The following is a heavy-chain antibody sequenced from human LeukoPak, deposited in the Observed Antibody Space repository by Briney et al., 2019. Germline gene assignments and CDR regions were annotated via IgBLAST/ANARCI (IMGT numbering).Heavy chain of an antibody. J-gene: IGHJ5*01. Sequence: SETLSLTCAVYGGSFSGYYWSWIRQPPGKGLEWIGEINHSGSTNYNPSLKSRVTISVDTSKNQFSLKLSSVTAADTAVYYCARGLGGWYKVRFDCWGQGTLITVSS. V-gene: IGHV4-34*01. CDR3: ARGLGGWYKVRFDC. CDR1: GGSFSGYY. D-gene: IGHD6-19*01. CDR2: INHSGST.